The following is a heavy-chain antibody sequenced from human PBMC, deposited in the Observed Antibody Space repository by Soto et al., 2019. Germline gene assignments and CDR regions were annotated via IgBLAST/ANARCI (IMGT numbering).Heavy chain of an antibody. CDR2: ISGSGGST. V-gene: IGHV3-23*01. CDR1: GFTFSSYA. J-gene: IGHJ6*02. D-gene: IGHD1-7*01. Sequence: PGGSLRLSCAASGFTFSSYAMSWVRQAPGKGLEWVSAISGSGGSTYYADSVKGRFTISRDNSKNTLYLQMNSLRAEDTAVYYCAKDRRSSNCNLEPPFYYGMDVWGQGTTVTVS. CDR3: AKDRRSSNCNLEPPFYYGMDV.